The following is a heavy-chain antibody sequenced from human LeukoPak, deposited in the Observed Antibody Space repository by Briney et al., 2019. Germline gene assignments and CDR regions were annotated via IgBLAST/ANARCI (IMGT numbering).Heavy chain of an antibody. J-gene: IGHJ4*02. Sequence: SETLSLTCAVSGYSISSGYYWGWIRQPPGKGLEWIGSIYHSGSTYYNPSLKSRVTISVDTSKNQFSLKLSSVTAADMAVYYCARLIVGATRYFDYWGQGTLVTVSS. D-gene: IGHD1-26*01. CDR3: ARLIVGATRYFDY. V-gene: IGHV4-38-2*01. CDR2: IYHSGST. CDR1: GYSISSGYY.